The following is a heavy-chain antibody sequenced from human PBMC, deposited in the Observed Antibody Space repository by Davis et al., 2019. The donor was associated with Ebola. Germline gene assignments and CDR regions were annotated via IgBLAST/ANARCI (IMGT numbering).Heavy chain of an antibody. D-gene: IGHD3-16*01. CDR2: INSDGSFT. J-gene: IGHJ4*02. V-gene: IGHV3-74*01. Sequence: PGGSLRLSCAASGFIFRTNWMQWVRQAPGKGLVWVSRINSDGSFTSYGDSVKGRFTISRDNAKNTLYLQMTSLRADDTAVYYCATDPYGGNPQSADYWGQGSLVTVSS. CDR1: GFIFRTNW. CDR3: ATDPYGGNPQSADY.